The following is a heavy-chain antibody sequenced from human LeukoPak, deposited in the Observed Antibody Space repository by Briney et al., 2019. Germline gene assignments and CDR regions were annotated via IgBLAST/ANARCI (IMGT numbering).Heavy chain of an antibody. Sequence: SETLSLTCTVSGGSISSSSYYWGWIRQPPGKGLEWIGSIYYSGSTNYNPSLKSRVTISVDTFKNQFSLKLSSVTAADTAVYYCARQYDWYFDLWGRGTLVTVSS. CDR3: ARQYDWYFDL. J-gene: IGHJ2*01. CDR2: IYYSGST. CDR1: GGSISSSSYY. V-gene: IGHV4-39*01.